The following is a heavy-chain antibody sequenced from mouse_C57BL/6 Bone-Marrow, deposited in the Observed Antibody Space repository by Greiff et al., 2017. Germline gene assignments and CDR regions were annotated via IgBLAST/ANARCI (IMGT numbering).Heavy chain of an antibody. Sequence: EVQLQQSGPELVKPGASVKLPCKASGYTFPDYNMDWVKQSHGQSLEWIGDINPNNGGTNYNQKFKGKATLTVDKSSSTAYMELRSLTSEDTAVYYCARRSLGYWGQGTTLTVSS. J-gene: IGHJ2*01. CDR2: INPNNGGT. CDR3: ARRSLGY. V-gene: IGHV1-18*01. CDR1: GYTFPDYN.